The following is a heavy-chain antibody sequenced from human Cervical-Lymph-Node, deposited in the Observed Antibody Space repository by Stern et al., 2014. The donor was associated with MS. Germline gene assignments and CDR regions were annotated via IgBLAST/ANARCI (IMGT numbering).Heavy chain of an antibody. CDR1: GFTFSSYG. CDR2: ISYDGSNK. D-gene: IGHD1-26*01. CDR3: AKGGWELPDYYYGMDV. J-gene: IGHJ6*02. Sequence: VQLVESGGGVVQPGRSLRLSCAASGFTFSSYGMHWVRPAPGKGLEWVAVISYDGSNKYYADSVKGRFTISRDNSKNTLYLQMNSLRAEDTAVYYCAKGGWELPDYYYGMDVWGQGTTVTVSS. V-gene: IGHV3-30*18.